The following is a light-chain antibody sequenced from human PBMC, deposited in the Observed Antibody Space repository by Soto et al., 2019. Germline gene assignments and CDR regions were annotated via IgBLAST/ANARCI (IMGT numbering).Light chain of an antibody. V-gene: IGLV2-14*03. J-gene: IGLJ3*02. CDR3: SSYTSSSTLV. CDR2: DVS. CDR1: SSDVGDYNY. Sequence: QSALTQPASVSGSPGQSITISCTGTSSDVGDYNYVSWYQQNPGKAPKLMIYDVSDRPSGVSNRFSGSKSGNTASLTISGLQAEDEADYYCSSYTSSSTLVFGGGTKLTVL.